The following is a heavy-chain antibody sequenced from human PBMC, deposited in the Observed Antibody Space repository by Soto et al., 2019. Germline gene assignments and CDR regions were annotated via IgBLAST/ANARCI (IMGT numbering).Heavy chain of an antibody. Sequence: AGESLKISCKGSGYSFTSYWIGWVRQMPGKGLEWMGIIYPGDSDTRYSPSFQGQVTISADKSISTAYLQWGSLKASDTAMYYCARDHYEDSRGYLRVGMDVWGQGTRVTSP. J-gene: IGHJ6*02. CDR2: IYPGDSDT. V-gene: IGHV5-51*01. CDR3: ARDHYEDSRGYLRVGMDV. CDR1: GYSFTSYW. D-gene: IGHD3-22*01.